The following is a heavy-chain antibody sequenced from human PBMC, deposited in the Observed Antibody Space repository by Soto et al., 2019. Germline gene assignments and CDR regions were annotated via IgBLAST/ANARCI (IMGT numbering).Heavy chain of an antibody. D-gene: IGHD6-13*01. J-gene: IGHJ4*02. CDR1: VFTFSSYW. V-gene: IGHV3-7*01. CDR2: IKRDGSEK. CDR3: ATSRNFAY. Sequence: GGSLRFSCVVSVFTFSSYWMNWVSQAPGKGLEWVANIKRDGSEKYYVDSAKGRFTIFRDNAKNSLYLQMNSLRDEDEAIYYCATSRNFAYWGQGTLVSVFS.